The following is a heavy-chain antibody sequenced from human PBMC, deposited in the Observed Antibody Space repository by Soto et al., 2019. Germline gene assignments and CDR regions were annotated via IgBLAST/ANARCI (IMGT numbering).Heavy chain of an antibody. D-gene: IGHD1-20*01. Sequence: QMKLQESGPGLVKPSEPLSLTCSVSGGSLSSTIYYWGWVRQPPGKGLEWIGHIYYSGNTHYNPSLQSRATVSVDTSKKQVSLRLNSVTAADTAVYYCARLGYNWNLDVWGKGTTVTVSS. J-gene: IGHJ6*04. V-gene: IGHV4-39*01. CDR1: GGSLSSTIYY. CDR2: IYYSGNT. CDR3: ARLGYNWNLDV.